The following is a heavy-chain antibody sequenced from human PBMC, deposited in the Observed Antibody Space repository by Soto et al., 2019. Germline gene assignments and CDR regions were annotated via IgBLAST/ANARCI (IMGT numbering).Heavy chain of an antibody. J-gene: IGHJ4*02. Sequence: QVQLQESGPGLVKPSQTLSLTCTVSGGSITSSGYYWSWIRQHPGEGLEWIGFTSNSGSTSYNPSLKSRVTISVDTSSNLFSLILKSVTAADTAVYYCARGGGSTKVDYWGQGTLVTVSP. CDR2: TSNSGST. V-gene: IGHV4-31*03. D-gene: IGHD2-2*01. CDR1: GGSITSSGYY. CDR3: ARGGGSTKVDY.